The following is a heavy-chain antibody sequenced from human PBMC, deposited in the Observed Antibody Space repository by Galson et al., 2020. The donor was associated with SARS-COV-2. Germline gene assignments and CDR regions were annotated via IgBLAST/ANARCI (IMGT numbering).Heavy chain of an antibody. V-gene: IGHV1-24*01. D-gene: IGHD3-16*02. CDR1: GYTLTELS. Sequence: ASVKVSCKVSGYTLTELSIHWVRQAPGKGLEWMGGFDPEEGETLYAQRFQGRVTMTEDTSTDTAYMELASLRSEDTAVYYCAADVTFGGVVVFDYWGQGTLVTVSS. J-gene: IGHJ4*02. CDR3: AADVTFGGVVVFDY. CDR2: FDPEEGET.